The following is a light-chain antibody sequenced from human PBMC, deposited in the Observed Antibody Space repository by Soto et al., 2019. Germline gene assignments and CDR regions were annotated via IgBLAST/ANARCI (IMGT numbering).Light chain of an antibody. Sequence: EIVMTQSPATLSVSPGERATLSCRASQSVNSNLAWYQQIPGQAPRLLIYGASSRATGIPARFSGSGSGTEFTLTISSLQSEDFAVYHCQQYHNWPSWTFGQGTKVDIK. V-gene: IGKV3-15*01. CDR3: QQYHNWPSWT. J-gene: IGKJ1*01. CDR2: GAS. CDR1: QSVNSN.